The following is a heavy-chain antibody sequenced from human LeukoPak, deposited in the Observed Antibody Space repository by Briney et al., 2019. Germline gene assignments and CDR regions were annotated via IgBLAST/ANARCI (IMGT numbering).Heavy chain of an antibody. J-gene: IGHJ4*02. CDR1: VFTFSSYS. CDR2: ISSSSSYI. V-gene: IGHV3-21*04. CDR3: AKGGSSYFVF. Sequence: GESLRLSCSASVFTFSSYSMNWVRQTPGKGLECVSSISSSSSYIYYADSVKDRFTISRDHARNSLYLQMNSRRVEDTAVFYCAKGGSSYFVFGGRGTPVSVSS. D-gene: IGHD1-26*01.